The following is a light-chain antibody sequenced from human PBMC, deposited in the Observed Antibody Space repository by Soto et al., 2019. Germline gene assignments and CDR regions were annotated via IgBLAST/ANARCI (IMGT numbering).Light chain of an antibody. V-gene: IGKV3D-15*01. CDR2: GAS. CDR1: QSVNIY. CDR3: QRSGEWVGIT. J-gene: IGKJ4*01. Sequence: RSQSTATQTVAPGERVAVSCRASQSVNIYLAWYQQKPGQAPRLLIFGASYRATGIPARFSGSESGTEFNLALRCLQSEYSAVYICQRSGEWVGITFRVGTKVDI.